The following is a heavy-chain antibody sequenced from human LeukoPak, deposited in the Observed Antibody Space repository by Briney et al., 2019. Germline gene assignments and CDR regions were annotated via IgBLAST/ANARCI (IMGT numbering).Heavy chain of an antibody. J-gene: IGHJ4*02. CDR2: IYYTGST. Sequence: SETLSLTCTISGDSISTYYWSWIRQPPGKGLEWIGYIYYTGSTYYNPSLKSRVTISVDTSKNQFSLKLSSVTAADTAMYYCARYWGPYDNSGAYFDYWGQGTLVTVSS. D-gene: IGHD3-22*01. V-gene: IGHV4-59*04. CDR3: ARYWGPYDNSGAYFDY. CDR1: GDSISTYY.